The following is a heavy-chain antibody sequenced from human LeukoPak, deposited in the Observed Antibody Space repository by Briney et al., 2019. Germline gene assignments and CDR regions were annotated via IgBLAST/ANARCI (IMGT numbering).Heavy chain of an antibody. J-gene: IGHJ3*02. CDR2: IYTSGST. Sequence: PSETLSLTCTVSGGSISSYYWSWIRQPAGKGLEWIGRIYTSGSTNYNPSLKSRVTMSVDTSKNQFSLKLSSVTAADTAVYYCARDERRATGTPGAFDIWGQGTMVTVSS. CDR3: ARDERRATGTPGAFDI. D-gene: IGHD3-10*01. CDR1: GGSISSYY. V-gene: IGHV4-4*07.